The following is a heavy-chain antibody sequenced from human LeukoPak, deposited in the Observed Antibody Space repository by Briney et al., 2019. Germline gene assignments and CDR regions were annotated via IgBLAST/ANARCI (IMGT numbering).Heavy chain of an antibody. CDR3: ASQKGRIAVAVDY. CDR1: GFTFSSYE. J-gene: IGHJ4*02. Sequence: PEGSLRLSCAASGFTFSSYEMNWVRQAPGKGLEWVSYISSSGSTTYYAASVKGRFTISRDNAKNSLYLQMNSLRVEDTAVYYCASQKGRIAVAVDYWGQGTLVTVSS. V-gene: IGHV3-48*03. D-gene: IGHD6-19*01. CDR2: ISSSGSTT.